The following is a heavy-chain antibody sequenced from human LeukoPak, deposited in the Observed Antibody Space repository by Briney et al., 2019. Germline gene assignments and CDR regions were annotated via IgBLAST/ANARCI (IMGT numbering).Heavy chain of an antibody. D-gene: IGHD2-15*01. V-gene: IGHV1-24*01. Sequence: GASAKVSCKVSGYTLTELSMHWVRQAPGKGLEWMGGFDPEDGETIYAQKFQGRVTMTEDTSTDTAYMELSSLRSEDTAVYYCATPGYCSGGSCYRSYYYYGMDVWGQGTTVTVSS. CDR3: ATPGYCSGGSCYRSYYYYGMDV. J-gene: IGHJ6*02. CDR1: GYTLTELS. CDR2: FDPEDGET.